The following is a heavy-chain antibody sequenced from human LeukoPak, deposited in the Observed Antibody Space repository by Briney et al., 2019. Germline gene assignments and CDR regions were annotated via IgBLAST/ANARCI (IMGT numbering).Heavy chain of an antibody. CDR3: ARDDRYYDILTGLDY. Sequence: ASVKVSCKASGYTFTTYGISWVRQAPGQGLEWMGWISAYNGYTNYAQKLQGRVTMTTDTSTSTAYMELRSLRSDDPAVYYCARDDRYYDILTGLDYWGQGTLVTVSS. D-gene: IGHD3-9*01. CDR1: GYTFTTYG. CDR2: ISAYNGYT. V-gene: IGHV1-18*01. J-gene: IGHJ4*02.